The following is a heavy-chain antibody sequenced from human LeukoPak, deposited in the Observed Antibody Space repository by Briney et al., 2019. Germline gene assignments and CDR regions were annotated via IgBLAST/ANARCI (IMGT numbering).Heavy chain of an antibody. CDR2: INHSGST. D-gene: IGHD7-27*01. CDR3: ARLAGDLSGDDY. Sequence: PSETLSLTCAVYGGSFSGYYWSWIRQPPGKGLEWIGEINHSGSTNYNPSLKSRVTISVDTSKNQFSLKLSSVTAADTAVYYCARLAGDLSGDDYWGQGTLVTVSS. CDR1: GGSFSGYY. V-gene: IGHV4-34*01. J-gene: IGHJ4*02.